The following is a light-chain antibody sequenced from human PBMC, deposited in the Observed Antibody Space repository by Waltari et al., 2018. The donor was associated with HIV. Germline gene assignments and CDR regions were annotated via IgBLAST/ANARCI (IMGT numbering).Light chain of an antibody. CDR3: CSYAGSSTYV. V-gene: IGLV2-23*02. CDR2: DVS. Sequence: QSALTQPASVSGSPAQSITISCTGTSRDVGGYNYVSWYQQHPGKAPKLMIYDVSKRPSGVSNRVSGSKSGNTASLTISGLHAEDEADYYCCSYAGSSTYVFGTGTKVTVL. CDR1: SRDVGGYNY. J-gene: IGLJ1*01.